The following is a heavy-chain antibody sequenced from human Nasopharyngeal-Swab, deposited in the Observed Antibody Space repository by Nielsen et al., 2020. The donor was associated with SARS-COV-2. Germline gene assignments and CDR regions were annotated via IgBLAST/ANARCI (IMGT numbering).Heavy chain of an antibody. V-gene: IGHV3-23*01. D-gene: IGHD5-18*01. CDR3: ARDSKDTAMVIVYYYYGMDV. CDR1: GFTFSSYA. Sequence: GGSLRLSCAASGFTFSSYAMSWVRQAPGKGLEWVSAISGSGGSTYYADSVKGRFTISRDNAKNSLYLQMNSLRAEDTAVYYCARDSKDTAMVIVYYYYGMDVWGQGTTVTVSS. CDR2: ISGSGGST. J-gene: IGHJ6*02.